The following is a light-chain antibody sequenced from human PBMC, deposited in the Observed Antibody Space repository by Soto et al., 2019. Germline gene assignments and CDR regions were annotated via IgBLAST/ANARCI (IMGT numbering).Light chain of an antibody. CDR1: QSVGSN. J-gene: IGKJ5*01. V-gene: IGKV3-15*01. CDR2: GSS. CDR3: PEYPIWAPIP. Sequence: AILAVSPGEKATLSCRASQSVGSNLAWFQQKPGQAPRLLIYGSSTRATGVPARFSGSGSGADFTLTITYLQSEEFAVYYCPEYPIWAPIPLGEGTRLEIK.